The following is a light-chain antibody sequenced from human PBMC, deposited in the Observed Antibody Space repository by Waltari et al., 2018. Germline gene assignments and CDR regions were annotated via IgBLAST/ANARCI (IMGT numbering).Light chain of an antibody. CDR1: QNISSSY. CDR2: GVS. Sequence: ESVLPQSPGTLSLSPGERATLSCKTSQNISSSYLTWDQQKPGQAPSLVVYGVSTRATGIPDRFSGSRSGTDFTLTISRLEPEDFAVYYCQQYGGSPRIFTFGAGTKVEIK. CDR3: QQYGGSPRIFT. J-gene: IGKJ3*01. V-gene: IGKV3-20*01.